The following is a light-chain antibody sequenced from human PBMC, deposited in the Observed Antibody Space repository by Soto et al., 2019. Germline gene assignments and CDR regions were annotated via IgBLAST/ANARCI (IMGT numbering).Light chain of an antibody. V-gene: IGLV2-14*01. CDR2: AVS. J-gene: IGLJ1*01. CDR1: SSDVGGYNY. Sequence: QSVLTQPASVSGSPGQSITISCTGTSSDVGGYNYVSWYQQHPGKAPKLMIYAVSSRPSGVSNRFSGSKSGNTASLTISGLQAEDEPDYYCSSYTSSSTEVFGTGTKLTVL. CDR3: SSYTSSSTEV.